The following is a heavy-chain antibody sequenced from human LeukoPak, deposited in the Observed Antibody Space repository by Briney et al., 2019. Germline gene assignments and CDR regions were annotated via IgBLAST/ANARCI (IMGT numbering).Heavy chain of an antibody. V-gene: IGHV3-74*01. Sequence: GGSLILSCVASGFTFSSYWMHWVRQAPGKGLVWVSRVNTDGRSTSYADSVKGRFTISRDNAKNSLYLQMNSLRAEDTALYYCAKSAVSYDFWSGYSNTQYYFDYWGQGTLVTVSS. D-gene: IGHD3-3*01. CDR1: GFTFSSYW. CDR2: VNTDGRST. CDR3: AKSAVSYDFWSGYSNTQYYFDY. J-gene: IGHJ4*02.